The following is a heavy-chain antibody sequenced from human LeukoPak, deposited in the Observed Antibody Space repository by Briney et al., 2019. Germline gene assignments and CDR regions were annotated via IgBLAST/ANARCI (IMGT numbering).Heavy chain of an antibody. CDR1: GGSINSYY. J-gene: IGHJ1*01. CDR3: ARLSIAAPRHKEYFQH. Sequence: PSETLSLTCTVSGGSINSYYWSWIRQPPGKGLEWIGYIYYSGSTNYNPSLKSRITISVDTSKNQFSLQLNSVTPEDTAVYYCARLSIAAPRHKEYFQHWGQGTLVTVSS. D-gene: IGHD6-6*01. CDR2: IYYSGST. V-gene: IGHV4-59*12.